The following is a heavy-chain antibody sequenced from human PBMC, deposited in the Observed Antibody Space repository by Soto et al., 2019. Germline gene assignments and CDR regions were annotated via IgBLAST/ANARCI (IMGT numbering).Heavy chain of an antibody. V-gene: IGHV4-59*01. J-gene: IGHJ6*02. CDR2: TYYSGST. CDR3: ARVGAAAGRSRDFRNGMDV. CDR1: GGSISSYY. Sequence: SETLSLTCTVSGGSISSYYWSWIRQPPGKGLEWIGYTYYSGSTNYNPSLKSRVTISVDTSKNQFSLKLSSVTAADTAVYYCARVGAAAGRSRDFRNGMDVWGQGTTVTVSS. D-gene: IGHD6-13*01.